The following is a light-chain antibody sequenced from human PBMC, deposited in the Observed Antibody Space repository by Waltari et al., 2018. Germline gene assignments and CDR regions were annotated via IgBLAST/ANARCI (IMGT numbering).Light chain of an antibody. CDR2: NDN. Sequence: QSVLTQPPSVSGTPGQRVTISCSGSNSNIGGNSVNWYQQLPGKAPKLLIYNDNQGPSGVPDRFSASKSGTSASLAITGLQSGDEADYYCAVWDDSLGGVFGGGTKLTVL. CDR1: NSNIGGNS. CDR3: AVWDDSLGGV. V-gene: IGLV1-44*01. J-gene: IGLJ3*02.